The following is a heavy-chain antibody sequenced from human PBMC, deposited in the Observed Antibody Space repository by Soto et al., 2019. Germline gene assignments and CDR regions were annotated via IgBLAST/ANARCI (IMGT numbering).Heavy chain of an antibody. V-gene: IGHV1-58*01. D-gene: IGHD1-26*01. CDR1: GFTFSTSA. Sequence: MQLVQSGPEVKEPGTSVKVSCKASGFTFSTSAVQWVRQARGQRPEWMGWIVGGSGNTNYAQNSQERVIITRDMSTSTVYMELSSLRSDDTAVYLCAARRSGLYAMDVWGQGTTVTVSS. J-gene: IGHJ6*02. CDR2: IVGGSGNT. CDR3: AARRSGLYAMDV.